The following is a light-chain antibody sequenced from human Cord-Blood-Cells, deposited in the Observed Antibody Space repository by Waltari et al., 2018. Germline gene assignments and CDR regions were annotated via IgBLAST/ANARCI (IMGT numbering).Light chain of an antibody. CDR1: QSVSSSY. CDR2: GAS. CDR3: QQYGSSLYS. J-gene: IGKJ2*03. Sequence: EMVLTQSPGPLSLSPGESATLSCRASQSVSSSYLAWYQQKPGQAPRLLIYGASSRATGIPDRFSGSGYGTDFTLTISRLEPEDFAVYYCQQYGSSLYSFGQGTKLEIK. V-gene: IGKV3-20*01.